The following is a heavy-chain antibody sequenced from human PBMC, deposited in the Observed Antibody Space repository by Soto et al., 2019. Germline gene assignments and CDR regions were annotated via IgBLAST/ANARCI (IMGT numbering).Heavy chain of an antibody. D-gene: IGHD1-20*01. Sequence: GGSLRLSCTASGFTVSSSYMSWVRQAPGKGLEWVSVIYTAGSTYYADSVKGRFTISRDKSKNTLYLQMDTLRVEDTAVYYCKRAHGPDYYNRKWFDTWGQGTLVTVSS. V-gene: IGHV3-66*01. CDR2: IYTAGST. J-gene: IGHJ5*02. CDR3: KRAHGPDYYNRKWFDT. CDR1: GFTVSSSY.